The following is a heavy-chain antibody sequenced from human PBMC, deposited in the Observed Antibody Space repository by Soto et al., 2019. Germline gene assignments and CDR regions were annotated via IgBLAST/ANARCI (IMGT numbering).Heavy chain of an antibody. CDR3: ARARPHYYFDY. V-gene: IGHV4-59*01. J-gene: IGHJ4*02. Sequence: PSETLSLTCTVSGGSISNYYWSWIRQPPGKVLEWIGYVYYSGSTNYNPSLKSRVTLAVDTSKNQFALKVSAVTAADTAVYYCARARPHYYFDYWGQGTLVTVSS. CDR2: VYYSGST. CDR1: GGSISNYY.